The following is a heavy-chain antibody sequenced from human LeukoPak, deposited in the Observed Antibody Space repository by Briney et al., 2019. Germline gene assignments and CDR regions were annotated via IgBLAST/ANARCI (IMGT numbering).Heavy chain of an antibody. CDR3: ARGDYGSGYYYIFDY. CDR2: IIPIFGTA. J-gene: IGHJ4*02. Sequence: SVKVSCKASGGTFSSYAISWVRQAPGQGLVWMGGIIPIFGTANYAQKFQGRVTITTDESTSTAYMELSSLRSEDTAVYYCARGDYGSGYYYIFDYWGQGTLVTVSS. CDR1: GGTFSSYA. D-gene: IGHD3-22*01. V-gene: IGHV1-69*05.